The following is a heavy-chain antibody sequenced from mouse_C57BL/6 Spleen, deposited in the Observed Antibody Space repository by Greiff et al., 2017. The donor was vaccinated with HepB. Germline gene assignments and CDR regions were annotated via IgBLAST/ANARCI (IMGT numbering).Heavy chain of an antibody. J-gene: IGHJ1*03. CDR2: VYHYNGGT. CDR1: GFTSTDYY. CDR3: AKGTTACDFGV. Sequence: QLPPSVPVLVQPRPSLKISCKASGFTSTDYYMHWGKPSHGKSLEWIGLVYHYNGGTSYNQKFKGKATLTVDTSSSTAYMELNSLTSDDSAVDYRAKGTTACDFGVCGTGTTVTVS. D-gene: IGHD1-1*01. V-gene: IGHV1-36*01.